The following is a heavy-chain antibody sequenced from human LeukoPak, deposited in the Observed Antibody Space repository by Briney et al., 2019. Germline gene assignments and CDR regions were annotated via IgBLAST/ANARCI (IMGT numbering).Heavy chain of an antibody. CDR1: GYTFTSYD. Sequence: ASVKVSCKASGYTFTSYDINWVRQATGQGLEWMGWMNPNSGNTGYAQKFQGRVTITRNTSVITAYMELSSLRSEDTAVYYCARADWKQNFDYWGQGTLVTVSS. CDR3: ARADWKQNFDY. CDR2: MNPNSGNT. V-gene: IGHV1-8*03. J-gene: IGHJ4*02. D-gene: IGHD1-1*01.